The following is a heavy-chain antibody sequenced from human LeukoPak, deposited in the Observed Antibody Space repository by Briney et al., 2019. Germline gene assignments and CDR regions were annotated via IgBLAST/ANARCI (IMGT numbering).Heavy chain of an antibody. CDR1: GFTFSTCG. CDR3: AKDSSHYYDSSGYYYYFDY. D-gene: IGHD3-22*01. V-gene: IGHV3-9*01. CDR2: ISWNSGSI. J-gene: IGHJ4*02. Sequence: GGSLRLSCAASGFTFSTCGMNWVRQAPGKGLEWVSGISWNSGSIGYADSVKGRFTISRDNAKNSLYLQMNSLRAEDTALYYCAKDSSHYYDSSGYYYYFDYWGQGTLVTVSS.